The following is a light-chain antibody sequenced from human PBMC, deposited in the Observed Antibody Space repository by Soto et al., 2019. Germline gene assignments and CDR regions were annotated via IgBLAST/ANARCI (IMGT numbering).Light chain of an antibody. CDR2: GAS. Sequence: EIVMTQSPATLSVSPGERATLSCRASQSVSSNLAWYQQKPGQAPRLLISGASIRATGFPARFSGSGSGTEFTLTISSLQSEDFAVYYCQHYNNWPLTFGGGTKVEIK. CDR3: QHYNNWPLT. V-gene: IGKV3-15*01. J-gene: IGKJ4*01. CDR1: QSVSSN.